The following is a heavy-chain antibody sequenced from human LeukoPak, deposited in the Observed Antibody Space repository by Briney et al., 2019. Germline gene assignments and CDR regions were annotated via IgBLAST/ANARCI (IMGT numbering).Heavy chain of an antibody. CDR1: GFTFSSYA. D-gene: IGHD5-18*01. CDR3: AKQSQLWFRGLDY. Sequence: GGSLRLSCAASGFTFSSYAMSWVRQAPGKGLEWVSAIIGSVGSTYYADSVKGRFTISRDNSKNTLYLQMNSLRAEDTAVYYCAKQSQLWFRGLDYWGQGTLVTVSS. V-gene: IGHV3-23*01. J-gene: IGHJ4*02. CDR2: IIGSVGST.